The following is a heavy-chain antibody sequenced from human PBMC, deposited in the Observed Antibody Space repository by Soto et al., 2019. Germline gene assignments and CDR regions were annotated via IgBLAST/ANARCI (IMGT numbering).Heavy chain of an antibody. CDR2: INWNGGST. V-gene: IGHV3-20*04. J-gene: IGHJ6*02. D-gene: IGHD6-13*01. CDR3: ARIIGRIAAAGKIFYYYGMDV. Sequence: TGGSLRLSCAASGFTFDDYGMSWVRQAPGKGLEWVSGINWNGGSTGYADSVKGRFTISRDNAKNSLYLQMNSLRAEDTALYYCARIIGRIAAAGKIFYYYGMDVWGQGTTVTVSS. CDR1: GFTFDDYG.